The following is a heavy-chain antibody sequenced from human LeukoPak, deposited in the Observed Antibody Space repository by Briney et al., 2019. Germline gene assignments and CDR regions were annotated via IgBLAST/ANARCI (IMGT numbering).Heavy chain of an antibody. CDR1: SGSINSDN. D-gene: IGHD6-13*01. CDR3: ARMQQLGLDH. V-gene: IGHV4-4*07. Sequence: SETLSLTCTVSSGSINSDNWNWIRQPAGKGLEWLGRIYPSGNTNYNPSHKSRVALSIDKSKNQFSLKLSSVTAADTAVYYCARMQQLGLDHWGQGTLVTVSS. CDR2: IYPSGNT. J-gene: IGHJ4*02.